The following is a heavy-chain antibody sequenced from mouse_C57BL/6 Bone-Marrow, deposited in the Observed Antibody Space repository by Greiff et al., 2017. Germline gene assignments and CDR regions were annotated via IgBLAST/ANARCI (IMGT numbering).Heavy chain of an antibody. CDR2: IYPGSGST. V-gene: IGHV1-55*01. Sequence: QVQLQQPGAELVKPGASVKMSCKASGYTFTSYWITWVKQRPGQGLEWIGDIYPGSGSTNYNEKFKSKATLTVDTSSSTAYMQRSSLTSEDAAVYYCARPIITTVVYWYFDVWGTGTTVTVSS. J-gene: IGHJ1*03. D-gene: IGHD1-1*01. CDR3: ARPIITTVVYWYFDV. CDR1: GYTFTSYW.